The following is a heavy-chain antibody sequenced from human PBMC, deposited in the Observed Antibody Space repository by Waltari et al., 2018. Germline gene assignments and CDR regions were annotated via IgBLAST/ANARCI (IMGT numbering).Heavy chain of an antibody. V-gene: IGHV3-7*01. CDR2: RKQDGRER. CDR1: GFPLRRSW. J-gene: IGHJ4*02. Sequence: EVQLVESGGGLVQPGGSLSLSCAASGFPLRRSWMPWFSQAPGEGLEWVANRKQDGRERYYVDSMKDRFTISRDNAKNSLYLQMNSLRAEDTAIYYCARMVAATFSDYWGQGTLVTVSS. D-gene: IGHD2-15*01. CDR3: ARMVAATFSDY.